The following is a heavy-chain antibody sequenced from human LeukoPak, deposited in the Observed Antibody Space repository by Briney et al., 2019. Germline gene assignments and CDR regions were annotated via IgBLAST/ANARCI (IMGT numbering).Heavy chain of an antibody. CDR3: ARGDGYPAEFDY. V-gene: IGHV3-53*01. CDR1: GFTVSSNY. CDR2: IYSGGSA. D-gene: IGHD2-21*02. J-gene: IGHJ4*02. Sequence: GGSLRLSCADSGFTVSSNYMSWVCQAPGKGLEWVSVIYSGGSAYYADSVKGRFTISRDNSKNTLYLQMNSLRAEDTAVYYCARGDGYPAEFDYWGQGTLVTVSS.